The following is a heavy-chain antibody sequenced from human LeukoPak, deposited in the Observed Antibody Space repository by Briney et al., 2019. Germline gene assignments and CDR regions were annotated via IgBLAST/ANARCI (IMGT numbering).Heavy chain of an antibody. CDR1: GGSISSYY. CDR2: IYYSGST. J-gene: IGHJ4*02. V-gene: IGHV4-59*01. D-gene: IGHD6-19*01. Sequence: PSETLSLTCTVSGGSISSYYWSWIRQPPGKGLEWIGYIYYSGSTNYNPSLKSRVTISVDTSKNQFSLKLSSATAADTAVYYCARGKQWLVHSYWGQGTLVTVSS. CDR3: ARGKQWLVHSY.